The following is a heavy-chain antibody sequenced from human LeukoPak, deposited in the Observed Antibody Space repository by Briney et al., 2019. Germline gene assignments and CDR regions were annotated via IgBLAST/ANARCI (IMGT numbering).Heavy chain of an antibody. J-gene: IGHJ3*02. CDR1: GFTFSSYW. CDR3: ARSQGIAAAGPAFDI. V-gene: IGHV3-74*01. Sequence: PGGFLRLSCAASGFTFSSYWMHWVRQAPGKGLVWVSRINSDGSSTSYADSVKGRFTISRDNAKNTLYLQMNSLRAEDTAVYYCARSQGIAAAGPAFDIWGQGTMVTVSS. CDR2: INSDGSST. D-gene: IGHD6-13*01.